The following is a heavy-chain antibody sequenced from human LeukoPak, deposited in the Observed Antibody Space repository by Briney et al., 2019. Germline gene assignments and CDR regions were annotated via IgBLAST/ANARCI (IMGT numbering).Heavy chain of an antibody. J-gene: IGHJ4*02. V-gene: IGHV3-7*01. CDR2: IKQDGSEK. D-gene: IGHD3-16*01. Sequence: GGSLRLSCAASEFTISRCWMSWVRQAAGKGLEWVANIKQDGSEKYYVDSVKGRFTISRDNAKNSVYLQMNSLRAEDTAVYYCARDNGGPDDYWGQGTLVTVSS. CDR3: ARDNGGPDDY. CDR1: EFTISRCW.